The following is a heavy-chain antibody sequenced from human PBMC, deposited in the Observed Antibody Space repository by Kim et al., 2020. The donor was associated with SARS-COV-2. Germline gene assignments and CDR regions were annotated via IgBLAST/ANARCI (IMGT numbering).Heavy chain of an antibody. CDR3: AKDSGGSYYRGAFDI. Sequence: GGSLRLSCAASGFTFDDYAMHWVRQAPGKGLEWVSGISWNSGSIGYADSVKGRFTISRDNAKNSLYLQMNSLRAEDTALYYCAKDSGGSYYRGAFDIWG. D-gene: IGHD1-26*01. CDR1: GFTFDDYA. V-gene: IGHV3-9*01. CDR2: ISWNSGSI. J-gene: IGHJ3*02.